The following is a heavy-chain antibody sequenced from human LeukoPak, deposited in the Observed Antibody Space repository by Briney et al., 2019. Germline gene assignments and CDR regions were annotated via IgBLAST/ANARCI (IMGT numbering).Heavy chain of an antibody. Sequence: PSETLSLTCTVSGASISGSDYYWGWIRQPPGKGLEWIGNIYDSGSTYYSASLQSRVTISIDTSKNQFSLRLSSVTAADTAVYYCAKSGGYGLIDYWGQGTLVTVSS. CDR1: GASISGSDYY. CDR3: AKSGGYGLIDY. CDR2: IYDSGST. J-gene: IGHJ4*02. V-gene: IGHV4-39*01. D-gene: IGHD1-26*01.